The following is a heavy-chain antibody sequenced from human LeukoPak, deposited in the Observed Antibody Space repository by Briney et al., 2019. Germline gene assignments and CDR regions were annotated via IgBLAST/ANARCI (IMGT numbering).Heavy chain of an antibody. V-gene: IGHV3-23*01. Sequence: GGSLRLSCAASGFTFSSYAMNWVRQAPGKGLEWVSTISGGGGSTYYADSVKGRFTISRDNSKNTLYLQVNSLRAEDTAVYYCAKGGKWDVTPFDYWGQGTLVTVSS. J-gene: IGHJ4*02. D-gene: IGHD1-26*01. CDR1: GFTFSSYA. CDR2: ISGGGGST. CDR3: AKGGKWDVTPFDY.